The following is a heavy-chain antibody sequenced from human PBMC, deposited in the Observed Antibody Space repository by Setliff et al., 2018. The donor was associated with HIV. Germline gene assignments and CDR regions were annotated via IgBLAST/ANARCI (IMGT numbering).Heavy chain of an antibody. CDR2: IRSKVDGGAA. D-gene: IGHD3-9*01. J-gene: IGHJ4*02. V-gene: IGHV3-15*05. CDR3: TTESVFLDYFFDY. Sequence: PGGSLRLSCAASGFTFSNAWMNWVRQAPGKGLEWVGRIRSKVDGGAADYAAPVKGRFTISRDESKNTLYLQMSSLKTEDTAVYYCTTESVFLDYFFDYWGQGTLVTVSS. CDR1: GFTFSNAW.